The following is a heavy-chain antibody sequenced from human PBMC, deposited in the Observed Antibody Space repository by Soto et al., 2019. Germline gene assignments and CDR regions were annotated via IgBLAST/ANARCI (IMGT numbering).Heavy chain of an antibody. J-gene: IGHJ5*02. CDR1: GFTFSSYA. D-gene: IGHD3-9*01. CDR2: ISGSGGST. V-gene: IGHV3-23*01. CDR3: AKIKYYDILTGSNWFDP. Sequence: EVQLLESGGGLVQPGGSLRLSCAASGFTFSSYAMSWVRQAPGKGLEWVSAISGSGGSTYYADSVKGRFTISRDNSKNTLYLQMNRLRAEDTAVYYCAKIKYYDILTGSNWFDPWGQGTLVTVSS.